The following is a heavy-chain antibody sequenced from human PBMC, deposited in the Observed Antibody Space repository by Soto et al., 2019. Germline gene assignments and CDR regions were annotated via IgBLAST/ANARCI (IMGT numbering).Heavy chain of an antibody. CDR1: GGTFSSYT. V-gene: IGHV1-69*02. CDR3: ARLTTYYYYMDV. CDR2: IIPILGIA. D-gene: IGHD1-1*01. Sequence: GASVKVSCKASGGTFSSYTISWVRQAPGQGLEWMGRIIPILGIANYAQKFQGRVTITADKSTSTAYMELSSLRSEDTAVYYCARLTTYYYYMDVWGKGTTVTVSS. J-gene: IGHJ6*03.